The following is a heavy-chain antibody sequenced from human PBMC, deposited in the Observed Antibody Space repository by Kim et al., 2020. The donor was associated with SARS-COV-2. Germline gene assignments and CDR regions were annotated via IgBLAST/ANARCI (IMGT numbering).Heavy chain of an antibody. J-gene: IGHJ4*02. CDR2: T. D-gene: IGHD3-16*01. V-gene: IGHV3-23*01. CDR3: AKNLRYFDY. Sequence: TYYADSVKGRFTISRDNSKNTLYLQMNSLRAEDTALYYCAKNLRYFDYWGQGTLVTVSS.